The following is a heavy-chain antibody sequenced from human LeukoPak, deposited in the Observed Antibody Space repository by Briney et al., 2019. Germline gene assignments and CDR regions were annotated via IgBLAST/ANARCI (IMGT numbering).Heavy chain of an antibody. CDR1: GGSISSGGYY. Sequence: PSETLSLTCTVSGGSISSGGYYWSWIRQHPGKGLEWIGYIYYSRSTYYNPSLKSRVTMSVDTSTNQFSLNLSSVTAADTAVYYCARTYHLYSSSWCLFDYWGQGTLVTVSS. CDR3: ARTYHLYSSSWCLFDY. J-gene: IGHJ4*02. V-gene: IGHV4-31*03. CDR2: IYYSRST. D-gene: IGHD6-13*01.